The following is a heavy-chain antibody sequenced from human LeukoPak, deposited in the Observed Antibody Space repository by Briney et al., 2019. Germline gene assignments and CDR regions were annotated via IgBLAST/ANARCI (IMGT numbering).Heavy chain of an antibody. D-gene: IGHD6-13*01. CDR2: ISRSSSTI. CDR1: GFTFSTYS. Sequence: GGSLRLSCAGSGFTFSTYSMNWVRQAPGKGLEWVSDISRSSSTIYYADSVKGRFTISRDNAKNSLYLQMNSLRAEDTAVYHCARAGYSSSWYSDWGQGTLVTVSS. CDR3: ARAGYSSSWYSD. J-gene: IGHJ4*02. V-gene: IGHV3-48*01.